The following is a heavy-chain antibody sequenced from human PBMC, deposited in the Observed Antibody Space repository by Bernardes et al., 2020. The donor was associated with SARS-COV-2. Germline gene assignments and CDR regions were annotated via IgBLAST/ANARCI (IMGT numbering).Heavy chain of an antibody. J-gene: IGHJ6*02. CDR1: GYSVPSYW. CDR3: ARWSALYYGSGSYSYGMDV. CDR2: IYPGDSDT. V-gene: IGHV5-51*01. Sequence: GEYQNLSVKGSGYSVPSYWSGWVLQMPGKGLEWMGLIYPGDSDTRYSPSFQGQVTISADKSISTAYLQWSSLKASDTAMYYCARWSALYYGSGSYSYGMDVWGQGTTVTVSS. D-gene: IGHD3-10*01.